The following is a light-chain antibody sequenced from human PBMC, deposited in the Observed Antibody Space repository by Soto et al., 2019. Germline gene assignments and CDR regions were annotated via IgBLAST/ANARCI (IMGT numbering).Light chain of an antibody. V-gene: IGKV3D-20*02. CDR3: QQRRT. Sequence: EIVMTQSPATLSVSPGERATLSCRASQSVSSRNLAWYQQKPGQAPRLLIYDASSRATGIPARFSGSGSGTDFTLTISSLEPEDFAVYYCQQRRTFGQGTKVDIK. CDR2: DAS. J-gene: IGKJ1*01. CDR1: QSVSSRN.